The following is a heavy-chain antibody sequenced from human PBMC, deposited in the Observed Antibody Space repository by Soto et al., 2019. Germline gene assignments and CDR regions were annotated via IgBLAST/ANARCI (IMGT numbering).Heavy chain of an antibody. J-gene: IGHJ4*02. CDR3: ARREGDCRGGSCPYYHD. D-gene: IGHD2-15*01. CDR1: GGSISSNDW. V-gene: IGHV4-4*02. CDR2: IYHSGST. Sequence: QVQLQEAGRGLVKPSETLSLTYTVSGGSISSNDWWSWVRQTPGKGLEWIGEIYHSGSTNYNPSLKSRVTLSLDKSKNHFSLSLNFVTAADTAVYYCARREGDCRGGSCPYYHDWGQGTLVTASS.